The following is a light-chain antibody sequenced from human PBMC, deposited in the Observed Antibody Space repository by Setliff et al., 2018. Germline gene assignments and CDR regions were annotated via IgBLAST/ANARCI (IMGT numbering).Light chain of an antibody. V-gene: IGLV2-14*03. J-gene: IGLJ1*01. CDR2: DVT. Sequence: QSALAQPASVSGSPGQSITISCTGSSSDVGNYNYVSWYQQHPGKAPKLMIYDVTKRPSGVSNRFSGSKSGNTASLTISGLQVEDEADYYCNSYVRRDTFPYVFGNGTKVTVL. CDR1: SSDVGNYNY. CDR3: NSYVRRDTFPYV.